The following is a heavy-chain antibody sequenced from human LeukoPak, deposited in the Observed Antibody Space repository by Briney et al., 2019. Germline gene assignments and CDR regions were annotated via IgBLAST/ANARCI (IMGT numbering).Heavy chain of an antibody. Sequence: SETLSLTCTVSGGSISSYYWSWIRQPAGKGLEWIGRIYTSGSTNYNPSLKSRVTMSVDTSKNQFSLKLSFVTAADTAVYYCARDRKYNWNDEADAFDIWGQGTMVTVSS. V-gene: IGHV4-4*07. CDR3: ARDRKYNWNDEADAFDI. CDR2: IYTSGST. J-gene: IGHJ3*02. D-gene: IGHD1-1*01. CDR1: GGSISSYY.